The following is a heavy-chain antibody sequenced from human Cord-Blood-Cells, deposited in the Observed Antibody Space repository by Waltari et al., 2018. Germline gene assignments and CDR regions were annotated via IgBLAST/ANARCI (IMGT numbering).Heavy chain of an antibody. CDR1: GGSFSGYY. J-gene: IGHJ3*02. CDR3: ARLGYSSGWYAFDI. V-gene: IGHV4-34*01. Sequence: QVQLQQWGAGLLKPSETLSLTWAVYGGSFSGYYWSWYRKPPGKGLEWIGEINHSGSTNYNPSLKSRVTISVDTSKNQFSLKLSSVTAADTAVYYCARLGYSSGWYAFDIWGQGTMVTVSS. D-gene: IGHD6-19*01. CDR2: INHSGST.